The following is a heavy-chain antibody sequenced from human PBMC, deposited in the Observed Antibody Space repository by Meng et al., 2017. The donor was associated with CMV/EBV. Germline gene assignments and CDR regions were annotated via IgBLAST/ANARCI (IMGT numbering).Heavy chain of an antibody. V-gene: IGHV4-61*01. CDR3: ARSYYYYYGMDV. Sequence: PETLSLTCTVSGGSVSSGSYYWSWIRQPPGKGLEWIGYIYYSGSTNYNPSLKSRVTISVDTSKNQFSLKLSSVTAADTAVYYCARSYYYYYGMDVWGQGTTVTVSS. J-gene: IGHJ6*02. CDR1: GGSVSSGSYY. CDR2: IYYSGST.